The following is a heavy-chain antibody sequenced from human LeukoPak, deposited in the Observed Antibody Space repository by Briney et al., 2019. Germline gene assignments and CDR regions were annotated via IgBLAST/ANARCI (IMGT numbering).Heavy chain of an antibody. J-gene: IGHJ4*02. CDR2: MNPNSGNT. CDR1: GYTFTSYD. V-gene: IGHV1-8*01. CDR3: ARLMTTVTTSDY. Sequence: ASVKVSCKASGYTFTSYDINWVRQATGQGLEWMGRMNPNSGNTGYAQKFQGRVTMTRNTSISTAYMELSSLRSEDMAVYYCARLMTTVTTSDYWGQGTLVTVSS. D-gene: IGHD4-11*01.